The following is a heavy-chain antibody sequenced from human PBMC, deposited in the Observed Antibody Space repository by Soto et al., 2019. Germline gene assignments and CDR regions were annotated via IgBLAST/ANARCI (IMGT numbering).Heavy chain of an antibody. J-gene: IGHJ2*01. CDR1: GYTFTNYA. D-gene: IGHD2-15*01. CDR2: ISASTRNT. Sequence: QVQLLQSGAEVKKPGASVKVSCQASGYTFTNYAISWVRQAHGQGLAWMGWISASTRNTDQAQNFQGRVTMTIDTSTNTANMELRSLRSDDTAVYYCARCYCSVGSCYACWHFDLWGRGTLVTVSS. CDR3: ARCYCSVGSCYACWHFDL. V-gene: IGHV1-18*01.